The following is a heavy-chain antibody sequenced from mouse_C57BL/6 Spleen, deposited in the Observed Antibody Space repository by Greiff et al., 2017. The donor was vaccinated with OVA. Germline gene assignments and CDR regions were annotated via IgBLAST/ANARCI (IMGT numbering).Heavy chain of an antibody. J-gene: IGHJ2*01. V-gene: IGHV1-66*01. CDR2: IYPGSGNT. D-gene: IGHD1-1*01. CDR1: GYSFTSYY. CDR3: ARSTTVVEEDY. Sequence: VQLQQSGPELVKPGASVKISCKASGYSFTSYYIHWVKQRPGQGLEWIGWIYPGSGNTKYNEKFKGKATLTADTSSSTAYMQLSSLTSEDSAVYYCARSTTVVEEDYWGQGTTLTVSS.